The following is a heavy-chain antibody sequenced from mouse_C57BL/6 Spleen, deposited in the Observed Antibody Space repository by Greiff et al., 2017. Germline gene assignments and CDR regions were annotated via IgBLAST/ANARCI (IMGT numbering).Heavy chain of an antibody. D-gene: IGHD1-1*01. Sequence: QVQLKQSGPELVKPGASVKISCKASGYAFSSSWMNWVKQRPGKGLEWIGRIYPGDGDTNYNGKFKGKATLTADKSSSTAYMQHSSLTSDDSAVYFCARIRYYGSSYDGFDYWGQGTTLTVSS. V-gene: IGHV1-82*01. CDR1: GYAFSSSW. CDR2: IYPGDGDT. J-gene: IGHJ2*01. CDR3: ARIRYYGSSYDGFDY.